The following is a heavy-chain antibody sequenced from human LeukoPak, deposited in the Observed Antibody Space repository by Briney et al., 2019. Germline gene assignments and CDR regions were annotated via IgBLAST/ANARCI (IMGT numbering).Heavy chain of an antibody. J-gene: IGHJ4*02. D-gene: IGHD6-13*01. CDR3: ARHRAAAVDLDY. CDR1: GGSISSGSYY. CDR2: IYTSGST. Sequence: PSQTLSLTCTVSGGSISSGSYYWSWIRQPAGKGLEWIGRIYTSGSTNYNPSLRSRVTISVDTSKNQFSLKLSSVTAADTAVYYCARHRAAAVDLDYWGQGTLVTVSS. V-gene: IGHV4-61*02.